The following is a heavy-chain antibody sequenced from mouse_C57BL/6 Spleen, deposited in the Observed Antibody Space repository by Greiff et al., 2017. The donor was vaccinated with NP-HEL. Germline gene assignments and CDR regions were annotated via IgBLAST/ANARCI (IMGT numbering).Heavy chain of an antibody. Sequence: EVMLVESEGGLVQPGSSMKLSCTASGFTFSDYYMAWVRQVPEKGLEWVANINYDGSSTYYLDSLKSRFIISRDNAKNILYLQMSSLKSEDTATYYCARGDLAYWGQGTLVTVSA. D-gene: IGHD3-3*01. V-gene: IGHV5-16*01. J-gene: IGHJ3*01. CDR2: INYDGSST. CDR3: ARGDLAY. CDR1: GFTFSDYY.